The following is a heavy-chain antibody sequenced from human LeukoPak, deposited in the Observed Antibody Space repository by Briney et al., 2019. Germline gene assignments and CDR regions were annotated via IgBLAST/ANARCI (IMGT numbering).Heavy chain of an antibody. CDR3: AKLFGEFHYYYYGMDV. Sequence: GGSLRLSCAASGFTFSSYAMSWVRQAPGKGLEWVSAISGSGGSTCYADSVKGRFTISRDNSKNTLYLQMNSLRAEDTAVYYCAKLFGEFHYYYYGMDVWGQGTTVTVSS. CDR2: ISGSGGST. D-gene: IGHD3-10*02. V-gene: IGHV3-23*01. J-gene: IGHJ6*02. CDR1: GFTFSSYA.